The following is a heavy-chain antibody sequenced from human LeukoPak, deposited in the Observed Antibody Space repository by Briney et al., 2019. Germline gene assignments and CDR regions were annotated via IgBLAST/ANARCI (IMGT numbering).Heavy chain of an antibody. CDR1: GFTFSDYY. J-gene: IGHJ3*02. Sequence: GGSLRLSCAASGFTFSDYYMSWIRQAPGKGLEGVSYISSSGSTIYYADSVKGRFTISRDNAKNSLYLQMNSLRAEDTAVYYCARVYSSSYDAFDIWGQGTMVTVSS. CDR2: ISSSGSTI. V-gene: IGHV3-11*01. CDR3: ARVYSSSYDAFDI. D-gene: IGHD6-13*01.